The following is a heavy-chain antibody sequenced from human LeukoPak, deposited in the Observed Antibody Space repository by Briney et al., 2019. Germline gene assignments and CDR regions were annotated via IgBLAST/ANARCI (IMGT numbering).Heavy chain of an antibody. J-gene: IGHJ4*02. CDR3: ARDRNADFWSGYYTNYFDY. CDR1: GFTVSSNY. CDR2: IYSGGST. V-gene: IGHV3-66*01. D-gene: IGHD3-3*01. Sequence: GGSLRLSCAASGFTVSSNYMSWVRQAPGKGLEWVSVIYSGGSTYYADSVKGRFTISRDNSKNTLYLQMNSLRAEDTAVYFCARDRNADFWSGYYTNYFDYWGQGALVTVSS.